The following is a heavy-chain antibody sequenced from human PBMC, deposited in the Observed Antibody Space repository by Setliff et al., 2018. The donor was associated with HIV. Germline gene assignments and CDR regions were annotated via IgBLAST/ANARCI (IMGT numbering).Heavy chain of an antibody. V-gene: IGHV4-39*01. CDR3: ARHHVKYTDCPSGMCYWDAFDI. J-gene: IGHJ3*02. Sequence: KSSETLSLTCTVSGGSVSNSNYYWGWIRQPPGKGLEWIGSIYYSGSTYYNPSLKSRVTISVDTSKNQFSLKLTSVTAADTAVYYCARHHVKYTDCPSGMCYWDAFDIWGQGTMVTVS. D-gene: IGHD2-8*01. CDR1: GGSVSNSNYY. CDR2: IYYSGST.